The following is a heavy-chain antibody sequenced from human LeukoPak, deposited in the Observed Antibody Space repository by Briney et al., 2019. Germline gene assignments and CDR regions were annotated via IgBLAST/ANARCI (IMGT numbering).Heavy chain of an antibody. CDR3: AREAYCSSTRCYGGGVDY. CDR2: INHSGST. CDR1: GGSFSGYY. Sequence: SETLSPTCAVYGGSFSGYYWSWIRQPPGKGLEWIGKINHSGSTNYNPSLKSRVTISLDTSKNQFSLKLSSVTAADTAVYYCAREAYCSSTRCYGGGVDYWGQGTLVTVSS. J-gene: IGHJ4*02. D-gene: IGHD2-2*01. V-gene: IGHV4-34*01.